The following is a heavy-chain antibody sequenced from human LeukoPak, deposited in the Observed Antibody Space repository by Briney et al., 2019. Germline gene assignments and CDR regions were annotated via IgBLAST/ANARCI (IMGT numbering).Heavy chain of an antibody. CDR3: ARDRGEGYYFDY. V-gene: IGHV1-2*02. CDR1: GYTFTAYY. CDR2: INLNSGGT. D-gene: IGHD3-10*01. J-gene: IGHJ4*02. Sequence: ASVKVSCKASGYTFTAYYMHWVRQAPGQGLEWMGWINLNSGGTNYAQKFQGRVTMTRDTSISTAYMELSSLRSEDTAVYYCARDRGEGYYFDYWGQGTLVTVSS.